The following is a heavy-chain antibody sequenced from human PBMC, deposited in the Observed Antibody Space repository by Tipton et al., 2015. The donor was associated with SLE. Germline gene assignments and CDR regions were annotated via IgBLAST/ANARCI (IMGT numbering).Heavy chain of an antibody. D-gene: IGHD3-10*01. CDR1: GYTFTSYY. CDR3: AGGYYGSGSSDY. J-gene: IGHJ4*02. Sequence: QLVQSGAEVKKPGASVKVSCKASGYTFTSYYMHWVRQAPGQGLEWMGWMNPNSGNTGYAQKFQGRVTMTRNTSISTAYMELSSLRSEDTAVYYCAGGYYGSGSSDYWGQGTLVTVSS. V-gene: IGHV1-8*02. CDR2: MNPNSGNT.